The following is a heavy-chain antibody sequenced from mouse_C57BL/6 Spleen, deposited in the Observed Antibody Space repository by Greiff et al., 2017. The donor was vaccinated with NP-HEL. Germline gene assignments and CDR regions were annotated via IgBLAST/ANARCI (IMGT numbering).Heavy chain of an antibody. CDR3: ASEAY. CDR2: ISSGGSYT. Sequence: EVQLKESGGDLVKPGGSLKLSCAASGFTFSSYGMSWVRQTPDKRLEWVATISSGGSYTYYPDSVKGRFTISRDNAKNTLYLQMSSLKSEDTAMYYCASEAYWGQGTLVTVSA. V-gene: IGHV5-6*01. CDR1: GFTFSSYG. J-gene: IGHJ3*01.